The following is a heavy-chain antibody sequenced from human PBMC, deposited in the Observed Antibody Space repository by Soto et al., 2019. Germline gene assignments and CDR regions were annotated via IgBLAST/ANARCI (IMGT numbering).Heavy chain of an antibody. CDR3: ARLFRDVYNAVEY. J-gene: IGHJ4*02. CDR1: GGSISSGPYS. V-gene: IGHV4-39*01. D-gene: IGHD3-3*01. Sequence: PSETLSLTCSVSGGSISSGPYSWGWIRQPPGEGKEWIGTFHYCESTYFHRSLEIRITISLDTSKNQFSLRLSSVTAADTAVYFCARLFRDVYNAVEYWGQGALVTVSS. CDR2: FHYCEST.